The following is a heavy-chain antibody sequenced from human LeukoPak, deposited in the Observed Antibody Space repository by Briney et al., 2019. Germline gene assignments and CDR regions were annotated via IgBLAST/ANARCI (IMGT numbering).Heavy chain of an antibody. CDR3: ATPKPDRYCSSTSCYAAVGGDYYYYMDV. Sequence: ASVKVSCKASGYTFTSYYMHWVRQAPGRGLEWMGIINPSGGSTSYAQKFQGRVTMTRDMSTSTVYMELSSLRSEDTAVYYCATPKPDRYCSSTSCYAAVGGDYYYYMDVWGKGTTVTVSS. D-gene: IGHD2-2*01. CDR2: INPSGGST. CDR1: GYTFTSYY. J-gene: IGHJ6*03. V-gene: IGHV1-46*01.